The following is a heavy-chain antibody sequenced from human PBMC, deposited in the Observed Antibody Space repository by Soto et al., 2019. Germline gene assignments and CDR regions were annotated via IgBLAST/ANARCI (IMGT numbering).Heavy chain of an antibody. V-gene: IGHV1-2*06. Sequence: ASVKVSCKASGYTFTGYFIHWLRHAPGQGLEWMGRINPNSGATNYARKFQDRVTMTRDTSINTAYMELSSLRSDDTAIYYCASGDYYGMDVWGQGTTVTVSS. CDR3: ASGDYYGMDV. D-gene: IGHD3-10*01. CDR2: INPNSGAT. CDR1: GYTFTGYF. J-gene: IGHJ6*02.